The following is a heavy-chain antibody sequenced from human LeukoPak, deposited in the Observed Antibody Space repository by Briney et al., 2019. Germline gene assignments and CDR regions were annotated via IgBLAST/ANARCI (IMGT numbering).Heavy chain of an antibody. V-gene: IGHV3-21*01. J-gene: IGHJ6*02. CDR1: GFTFSSYS. CDR3: ARDKDTAMVYYYYYYGMDV. CDR2: ISSSSSYI. Sequence: GGSLRLSCAASGFTFSSYSMNWVRQAPGKGLEWVSSISSSSSYIYYADSVKGRFTISRDNAKNSLYLQMNSLRAEDTAVYYCARDKDTAMVYYYYYYGMDVWGQGTTVTVSS. D-gene: IGHD5-18*01.